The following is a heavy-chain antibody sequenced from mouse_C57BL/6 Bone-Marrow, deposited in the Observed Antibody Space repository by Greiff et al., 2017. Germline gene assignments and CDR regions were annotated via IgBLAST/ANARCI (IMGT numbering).Heavy chain of an antibody. CDR1: GFTFSSYA. J-gene: IGHJ3*01. Sequence: EVQLVESGGGLVKPGGSLKLSCAASGFTFSSYAMSWVRQTPEKRLEWVATISDGGSYTYYPDNVKGRFTISRDNAKNNLYLQMSHLKSEDTAMYYCASLWGFAYWGQGTLVTVSA. CDR2: ISDGGSYT. V-gene: IGHV5-4*01. CDR3: ASLWGFAY.